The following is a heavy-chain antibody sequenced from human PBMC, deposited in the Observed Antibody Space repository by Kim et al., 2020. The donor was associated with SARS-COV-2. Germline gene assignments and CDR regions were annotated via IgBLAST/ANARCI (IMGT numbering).Heavy chain of an antibody. CDR1: GFTFSSYD. CDR2: IGTAGDT. Sequence: GGSLRLSCAASGFTFSSYDMHWVRQATGKGLEWVSAIGTAGDTYYPGSVKGRFTISRENAKNSLYLQMNSLRAGDTAVYYCARFSRGSGEFDYWGQGTLVTVSS. V-gene: IGHV3-13*01. J-gene: IGHJ4*02. D-gene: IGHD3-10*01. CDR3: ARFSRGSGEFDY.